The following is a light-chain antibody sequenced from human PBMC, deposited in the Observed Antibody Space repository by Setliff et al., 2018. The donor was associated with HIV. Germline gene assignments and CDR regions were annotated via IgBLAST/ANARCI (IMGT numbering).Light chain of an antibody. V-gene: IGLV2-14*01. CDR2: GVT. Sequence: QSVLTQPASVSGSPGQSITISCTGASSDVGDYNYFSWYQQHPGKAPKLMIYGVTSRPSGISNRFSGSKSGGTASLTISGLQAEDEADYYCSSYTSSDTPYVFGTGTKVTVL. CDR3: SSYTSSDTPYV. CDR1: SSDVGDYNY. J-gene: IGLJ1*01.